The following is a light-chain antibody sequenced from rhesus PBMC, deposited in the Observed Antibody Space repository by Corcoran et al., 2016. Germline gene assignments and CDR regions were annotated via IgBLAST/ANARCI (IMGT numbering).Light chain of an antibody. V-gene: IGLV2-23*01. J-gene: IGLJ1*01. CDR1: SGDIGNYNF. CDR2: DVT. CDR3: SSYAGSNTYI. Sequence: QAALTQPPSVSGSPGQSVSISCTGTSGDIGNYNFVSWYQQHPGKAPKLMIFDVTKRPSGVSDRFSGSKSGNTASLTLSGVRAEDETDYYCSSYAGSNTYIFGPGTRLTVL.